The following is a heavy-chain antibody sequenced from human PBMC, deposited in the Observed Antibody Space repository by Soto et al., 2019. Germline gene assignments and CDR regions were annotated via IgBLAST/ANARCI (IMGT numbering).Heavy chain of an antibody. CDR1: GYTLTELS. CDR2: FDPEDGET. J-gene: IGHJ5*02. Sequence: VASVKVSCKVSGYTLTELSMHWVRQAPGKGLEWMGGFDPEDGETIYAQKFQGRVTMTEDTSTDTAYMELSSLRSEDTAVYYCATRGAGYCSGGSCYYPFDPWGQGTLVTVSS. CDR3: ATRGAGYCSGGSCYYPFDP. V-gene: IGHV1-24*01. D-gene: IGHD2-15*01.